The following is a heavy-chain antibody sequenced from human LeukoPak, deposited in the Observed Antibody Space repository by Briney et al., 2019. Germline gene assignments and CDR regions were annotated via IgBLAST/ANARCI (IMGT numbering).Heavy chain of an antibody. V-gene: IGHV1-8*01. Sequence: ASVKVSCKASRYTFTSYDINWVRQATGQGLEWMGWMNPNSGNTGYAQKFQGRVTMTRNTSISTAYMELSSLRSEDTAVYYCAYSSSWYGVFDYWGQGTLVTVSS. CDR1: RYTFTSYD. J-gene: IGHJ4*02. CDR2: MNPNSGNT. CDR3: AYSSSWYGVFDY. D-gene: IGHD6-13*01.